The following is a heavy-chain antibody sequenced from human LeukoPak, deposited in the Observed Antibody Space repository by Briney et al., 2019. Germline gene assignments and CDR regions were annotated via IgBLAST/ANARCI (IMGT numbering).Heavy chain of an antibody. CDR3: AVYLTGDAGDAFDI. V-gene: IGHV4-34*01. CDR1: GGSFSGYY. D-gene: IGHD7-27*01. Sequence: PSETLSLTCAVYGGSFSGYYWSWIRQPPGKGLEWIGEINHSGSTNYNPSLKSRVTISVDTSKNQFSLKLSSVTAADTAVYYCAVYLTGDAGDAFDIWGQGTMVTVSS. J-gene: IGHJ3*02. CDR2: INHSGST.